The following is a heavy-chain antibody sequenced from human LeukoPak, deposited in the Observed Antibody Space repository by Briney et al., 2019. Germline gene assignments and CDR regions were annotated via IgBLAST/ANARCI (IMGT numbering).Heavy chain of an antibody. V-gene: IGHV3-21*01. CDR3: ARDTPDSGYDSYYYYYMDV. CDR2: ISSSSSYI. J-gene: IGHJ6*03. CDR1: GFTFSSYS. D-gene: IGHD5-12*01. Sequence: GGSLRLSCAASGFTFSSYSMNWVRQAPGKGLEWVSSISSSSSYIYYADSVKGRFTISRDNSKNTLYLQMNSLRAEDTAVYYCARDTPDSGYDSYYYYYMDVWGKGTTVTVSS.